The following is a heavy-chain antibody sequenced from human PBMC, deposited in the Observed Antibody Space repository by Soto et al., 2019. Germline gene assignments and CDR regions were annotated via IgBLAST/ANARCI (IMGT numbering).Heavy chain of an antibody. CDR1: GGSFSGYY. J-gene: IGHJ6*03. Sequence: SETLSLTCAVYGGSFSGYYWSWIRQPPGKGLEWIGEINHSGSTNYNPSLKSRVTISVDTSKNQFSLKLSSVTAADTAVYYCAVNGRYCSSTSCYGVDYYYYYMDVWGKGTTVTVSS. D-gene: IGHD2-2*01. V-gene: IGHV4-34*01. CDR3: AVNGRYCSSTSCYGVDYYYYYMDV. CDR2: INHSGST.